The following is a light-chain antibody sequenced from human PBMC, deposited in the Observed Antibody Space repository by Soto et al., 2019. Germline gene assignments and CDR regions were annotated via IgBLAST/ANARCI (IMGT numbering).Light chain of an antibody. CDR3: QQYGSSPRFT. J-gene: IGKJ3*01. CDR1: QSVSSSY. Sequence: EIVLTQSPGTLSLSPGERATLSCRASQSVSSSYLAWYQQKPGQAPRLLIYGASSRATGIPDRFSGSGSGTDFPLTISRLEHEDFEVYYCQQYGSSPRFTFGPGTKVDIK. V-gene: IGKV3-20*01. CDR2: GAS.